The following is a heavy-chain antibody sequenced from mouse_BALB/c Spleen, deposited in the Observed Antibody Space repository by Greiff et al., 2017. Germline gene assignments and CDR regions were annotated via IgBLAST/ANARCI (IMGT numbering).Heavy chain of an antibody. V-gene: IGHV1S29*02. Sequence: VQLQQSGPELVKPGASVKISCKASGYTFTDYNMHWVKQSHGKSLEWIGYIYPYNGGTGYNQKFKSKATLTVDNSSSTAYMELRSLTSEDSAVYYCARGYGRYWYFDVWGAGTTVTVSS. J-gene: IGHJ1*01. CDR2: IYPYNGGT. CDR1: GYTFTDYN. D-gene: IGHD1-2*01. CDR3: ARGYGRYWYFDV.